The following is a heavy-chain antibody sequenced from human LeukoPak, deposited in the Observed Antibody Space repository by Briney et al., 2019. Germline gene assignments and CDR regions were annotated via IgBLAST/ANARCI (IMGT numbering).Heavy chain of an antibody. Sequence: PSETLSLTCTVSGGSISPNLWSWIRQPPGKGLEWIGYIRYSGDTHYNPSLESRVTVSVDTSKNQVSLKVISVTAADTAVYYCARHVLRGGTVFDVWGQGTLVTVSS. CDR2: IRYSGDT. CDR3: ARHVLRGGTVFDV. V-gene: IGHV4-59*08. CDR1: GGSISPNL. J-gene: IGHJ4*02. D-gene: IGHD2/OR15-2a*01.